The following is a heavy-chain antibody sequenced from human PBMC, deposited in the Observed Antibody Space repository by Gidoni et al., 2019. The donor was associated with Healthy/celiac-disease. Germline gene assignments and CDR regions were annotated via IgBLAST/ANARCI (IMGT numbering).Heavy chain of an antibody. V-gene: IGHV1-69*01. Sequence: QVQLVQSGAEVKKPGSSVKVSCQASGGTFSSYAISWVRQAPGQGLEWMGGIIPIFGTANYAQKFQGRVTITADESTSTAYMELSSLRSEDTAVYYCARSYGSGSPNLYYMDVWGKGTTVTVSS. D-gene: IGHD3-10*01. CDR2: IIPIFGTA. CDR3: ARSYGSGSPNLYYMDV. J-gene: IGHJ6*03. CDR1: GGTFSSYA.